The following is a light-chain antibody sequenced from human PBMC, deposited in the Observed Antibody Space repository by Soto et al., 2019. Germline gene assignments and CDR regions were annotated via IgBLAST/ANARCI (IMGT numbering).Light chain of an antibody. CDR1: QSVSSSY. V-gene: IGKV3-20*01. CDR3: QQYGSSPPHA. CDR2: GAS. Sequence: VLTQSPGTLSLSPGERATLSCRASQSVSSSYLAWYQQKPGQAPRLLIYGASSRATGMPDRFSGSGSGTYFTLTIISLKPEDYAVYYCQQYGSSPPHAFGDGAKLEI. J-gene: IGKJ2*01.